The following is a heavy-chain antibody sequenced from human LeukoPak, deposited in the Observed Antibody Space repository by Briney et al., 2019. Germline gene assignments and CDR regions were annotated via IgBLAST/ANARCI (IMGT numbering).Heavy chain of an antibody. D-gene: IGHD3-22*01. Sequence: GGSLRLSCAASGFTFSSYWMSWVRQAPGKGLGWVANIKQDGSEKYYVDSVKGRFTISRDNAKNSLYLQMNSLRAVDTAVYYCARDQAYYYDSSGIRGDYWGQGTLVTVSS. V-gene: IGHV3-7*01. CDR1: GFTFSSYW. CDR3: ARDQAYYYDSSGIRGDY. CDR2: IKQDGSEK. J-gene: IGHJ4*02.